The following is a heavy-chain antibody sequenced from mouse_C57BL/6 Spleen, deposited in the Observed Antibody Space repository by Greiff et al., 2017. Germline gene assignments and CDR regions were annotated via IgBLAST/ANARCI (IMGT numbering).Heavy chain of an antibody. V-gene: IGHV1-15*01. CDR1: GYTFTDYE. Sequence: QVQLQQSGAELVRPGASVTLSCKASGYTFTDYEMHWVKQTPVHGLEWIGAIDPETGGTAYNQKFKGKAILTADKSSSTAYMELRSLTSEDSAVYYCTRSYDGRGYYYAMDYWGQGTSVTVSS. CDR3: TRSYDGRGYYYAMDY. D-gene: IGHD2-12*01. J-gene: IGHJ4*01. CDR2: IDPETGGT.